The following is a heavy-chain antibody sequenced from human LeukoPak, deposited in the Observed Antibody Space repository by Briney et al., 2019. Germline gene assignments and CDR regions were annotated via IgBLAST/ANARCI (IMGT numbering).Heavy chain of an antibody. CDR1: GFTFSSYS. CDR2: ISSSSSYI. J-gene: IGHJ4*02. CDR3: AREQDLRGYSYGDFDY. V-gene: IGHV3-21*01. Sequence: GGSLRLSCAASGFTFSSYSMNWVRQAPGKGLEWVSSISSSSSYIYYADSVKGRFTISRDNAKNSLYLQMNSLRAEDTAVYYCAREQDLRGYSYGDFDYWGQGTLVTVSS. D-gene: IGHD5-18*01.